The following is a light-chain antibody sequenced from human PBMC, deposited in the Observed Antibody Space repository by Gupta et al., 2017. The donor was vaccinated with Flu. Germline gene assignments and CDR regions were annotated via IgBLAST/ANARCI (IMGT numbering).Light chain of an antibody. V-gene: IGKV3-15*01. CDR3: QQYVWGGGLT. CDR2: GAS. Sequence: EIVMTQSPATLSVSPGERATLSCRASQSVSSNLAWYQQKPGQAPRLLIHGASTRATGIPARFSGSGSGTEFTLTISSLQSEDFAVYYCQQYVWGGGLTFGGGTKVEIK. J-gene: IGKJ4*01. CDR1: QSVSSN.